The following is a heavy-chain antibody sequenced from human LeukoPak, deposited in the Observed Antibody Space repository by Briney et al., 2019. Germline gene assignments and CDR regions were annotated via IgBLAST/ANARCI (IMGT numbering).Heavy chain of an antibody. CDR1: GGSISSGSYY. D-gene: IGHD1-26*01. CDR3: ARSAPIYSGSYGGAFDI. V-gene: IGHV4-39*07. Sequence: SETLSLTCTVSGGSISSGSYYWSWIRQPPGKGLEWIGEINHSGSTNYNPSLKSRVTISVDTSKNQFSLKLSSVTAADTAVYYCARSAPIYSGSYGGAFDIWGQGTMVTVSS. J-gene: IGHJ3*02. CDR2: INHSGST.